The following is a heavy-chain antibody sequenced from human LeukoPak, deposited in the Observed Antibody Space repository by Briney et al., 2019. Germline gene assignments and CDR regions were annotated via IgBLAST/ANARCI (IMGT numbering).Heavy chain of an antibody. Sequence: GGSLRLSCAASGFTFSSYGMHWVRQAPGKGLDWVAVISNDGSKKYYADSVKGRFTISRDNSKNTLSLQVSSLRTEDTAVYYCAKVDTAMVLTWGQGTLVTVSS. J-gene: IGHJ5*02. CDR2: ISNDGSKK. CDR1: GFTFSSYG. V-gene: IGHV3-30*18. CDR3: AKVDTAMVLT. D-gene: IGHD5-18*01.